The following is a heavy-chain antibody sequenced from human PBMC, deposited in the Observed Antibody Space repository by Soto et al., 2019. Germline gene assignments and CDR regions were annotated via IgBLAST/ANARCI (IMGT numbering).Heavy chain of an antibody. J-gene: IGHJ4*02. Sequence: QVQLQQWGAGLLKPSETLSLTCAVSGGSFRGFYWTWIRQSPGKGREWLGDINHVGITNYNPSLKSRVNIPVDTSKSQFSLTLSSVTAADTAVYYCARAHDFWGGRQQPIDSWGQGTLVTVSS. CDR1: GGSFRGFY. CDR2: INHVGIT. D-gene: IGHD3-3*01. V-gene: IGHV4-34*01. CDR3: ARAHDFWGGRQQPIDS.